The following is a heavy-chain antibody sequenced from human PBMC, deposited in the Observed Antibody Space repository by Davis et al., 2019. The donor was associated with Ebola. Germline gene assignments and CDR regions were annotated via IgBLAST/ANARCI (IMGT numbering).Heavy chain of an antibody. Sequence: MPSETLSLTCTVSGGSMSSYYWSWIRQPPGKGLEWIGYIYYSGSTNYSPSLKSRVTISVDTSKNQFSLKLSSVTAADTAVYYCARLVNWNDWGRGWFDPWGQGTLVTVSS. V-gene: IGHV4-59*12. J-gene: IGHJ5*02. CDR3: ARLVNWNDWGRGWFDP. CDR2: IYYSGST. CDR1: GGSMSSYY. D-gene: IGHD1-1*01.